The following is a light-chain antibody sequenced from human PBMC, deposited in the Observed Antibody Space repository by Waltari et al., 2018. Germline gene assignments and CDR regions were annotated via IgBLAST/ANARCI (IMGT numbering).Light chain of an antibody. CDR1: QSVSSSY. J-gene: IGKJ1*01. V-gene: IGKV3-20*01. CDR3: QQYGSSPPWT. Sequence: EIVLTQSPGTLSLSPGERATLPCRASQSVSSSYLAWYQQKPGQAPRLLIYGASSRATGIPDRFSCSGSGTDFTLTISRLEPEDFAVYYCQQYGSSPPWTFGQGTKVEIK. CDR2: GAS.